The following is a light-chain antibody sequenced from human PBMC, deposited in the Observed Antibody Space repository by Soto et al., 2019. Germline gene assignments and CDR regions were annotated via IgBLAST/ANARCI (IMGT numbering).Light chain of an antibody. J-gene: IGKJ5*01. CDR2: AAS. Sequence: DIQMTRSPSSVSASVGGRVTITCRASQGIGDRLAWYQRKPGKAPKLLIYAASSLQSGVPSRFSSRGSGTDFTLTISSLQPEDFATYYCQQSYSTLITFGQGTRLEIK. V-gene: IGKV1-39*01. CDR3: QQSYSTLIT. CDR1: QGIGDR.